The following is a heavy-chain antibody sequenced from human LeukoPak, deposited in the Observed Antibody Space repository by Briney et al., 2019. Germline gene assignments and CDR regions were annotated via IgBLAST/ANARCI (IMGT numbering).Heavy chain of an antibody. CDR1: GFTFSSYT. CDR3: ATYMKTGTLPTGLFDY. Sequence: GGSLRLSCAASGFTFSSYTMNWVRQAPGKGLEWVSSISSSSSYIYYADSVKGRFTISRDNAKNSLYLQMNSLRAEDTAVYYCATYMKTGTLPTGLFDYWGPGTLVTVSS. J-gene: IGHJ4*02. CDR2: ISSSSSYI. V-gene: IGHV3-21*01. D-gene: IGHD1-1*01.